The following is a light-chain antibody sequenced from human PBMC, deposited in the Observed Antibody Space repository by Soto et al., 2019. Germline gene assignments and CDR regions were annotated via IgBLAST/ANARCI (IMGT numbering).Light chain of an antibody. CDR3: QQADTFPLT. V-gene: IGKV1-12*01. CDR1: QGVSSW. Sequence: DIQMTQSPSSVSASVGDRVTITCRASQGVSSWLDWYQQKPGRAPKLLIYGASTLQSGVPSRFSGSGSGTDFSLTITTLQPEDSATYYCQQADTFPLTFGGGTKVEIE. CDR2: GAS. J-gene: IGKJ4*01.